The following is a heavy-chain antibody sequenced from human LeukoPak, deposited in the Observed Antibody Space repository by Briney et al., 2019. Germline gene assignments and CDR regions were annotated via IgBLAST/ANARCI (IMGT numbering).Heavy chain of an antibody. J-gene: IGHJ4*02. V-gene: IGHV1-46*01. Sequence: ASVKVSCKASGYTFTSYYIHWVRQAPGQGLEWMGIVYPGGGSTSYAQKFQGRVTMTRDMSTSTVYMELSSLRSEDTAVYYCARDNDFDYWGQGTLVTVSS. CDR1: GYTFTSYY. CDR2: VYPGGGST. D-gene: IGHD2-8*01. CDR3: ARDNDFDY.